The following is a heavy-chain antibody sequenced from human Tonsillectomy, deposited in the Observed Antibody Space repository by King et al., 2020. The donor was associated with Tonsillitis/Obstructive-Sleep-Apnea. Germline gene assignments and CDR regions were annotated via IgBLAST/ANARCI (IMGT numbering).Heavy chain of an antibody. J-gene: IGHJ4*02. Sequence: VQLVESGGGLVQPGRSLRLSCAASGFTFDDYAMHWVRQAPGKGLEWVSGISWNNGSIGYADSVKGRFTISRDNAKNSLYLQMNSLRAEDTALYYCAKDSRADCSSTSCYYENYFDYWGQGTLVTVSS. CDR2: ISWNNGSI. CDR1: GFTFDDYA. V-gene: IGHV3-9*01. CDR3: AKDSRADCSSTSCYYENYFDY. D-gene: IGHD2-2*01.